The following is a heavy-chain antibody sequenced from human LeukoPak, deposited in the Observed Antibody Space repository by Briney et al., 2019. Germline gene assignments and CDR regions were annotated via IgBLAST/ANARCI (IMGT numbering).Heavy chain of an antibody. CDR1: GGSISSYY. V-gene: IGHV4-59*01. CDR3: ARDSMGATTDY. Sequence: PSETLSLTCTVSGGSISSYYWSWIRQPPGKGLEWIGYIYYSGSTNYNPSLKSRVTISVDTSKNQFSLKLSSVTAADTAVYYCARDSMGATTDYWGQGTLVTVSS. CDR2: IYYSGST. D-gene: IGHD1-26*01. J-gene: IGHJ4*02.